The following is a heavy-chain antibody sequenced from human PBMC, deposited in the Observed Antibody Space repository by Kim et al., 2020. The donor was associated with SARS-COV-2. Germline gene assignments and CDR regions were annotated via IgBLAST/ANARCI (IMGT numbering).Heavy chain of an antibody. Sequence: GGSLRLSCAASGFTFSSYAMHWVRQAPGKGLEWVAVISYDGSNKYYADSVKGRFTISRDNSKNTLYLQMNSLGAEDTAVYYCARGFVGYYDSSGYYHWGQGTLVTVSS. CDR1: GFTFSSYA. CDR3: ARGFVGYYDSSGYYH. J-gene: IGHJ4*02. CDR2: ISYDGSNK. V-gene: IGHV3-30*04. D-gene: IGHD3-22*01.